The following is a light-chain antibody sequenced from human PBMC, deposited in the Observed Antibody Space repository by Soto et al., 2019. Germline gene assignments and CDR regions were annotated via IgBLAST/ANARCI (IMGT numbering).Light chain of an antibody. CDR3: QQRSNWLLT. CDR1: QSVSSY. J-gene: IGKJ4*01. Sequence: EIVLTQSPATLSLSPGERATLSCRASQSVSSYLAWYQQKPGQAPRLLIYDASNRATGIPARFSGSGSGTDXTXTISSLEPEDFAVYYCQQRSNWLLTFGGGTKVEIK. CDR2: DAS. V-gene: IGKV3-11*01.